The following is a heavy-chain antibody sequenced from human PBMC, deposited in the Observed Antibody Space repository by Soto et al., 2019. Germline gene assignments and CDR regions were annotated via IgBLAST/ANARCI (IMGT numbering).Heavy chain of an antibody. Sequence: PVGSLRLSCAASGFTFSSYGMHWVRQAPGKGLEWVAVIWYDGSNKYYADSVKGRFTISRDNSKNTLYLQMNSLRAEDTAVYYCARGIEDGSGSWEVYYYYGMDVWGQGTTVTVSS. CDR1: GFTFSSYG. D-gene: IGHD3-10*01. CDR3: ARGIEDGSGSWEVYYYYGMDV. V-gene: IGHV3-33*01. J-gene: IGHJ6*02. CDR2: IWYDGSNK.